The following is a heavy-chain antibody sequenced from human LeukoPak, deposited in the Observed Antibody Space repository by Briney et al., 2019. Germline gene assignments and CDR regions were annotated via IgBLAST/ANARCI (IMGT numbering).Heavy chain of an antibody. V-gene: IGHV4-59*01. J-gene: IGHJ4*02. CDR3: AREYYGTSGYYNDY. Sequence: SETLSLTCTVSGDSISSYYWSWIRQFPGKGPEWIGYIYYSGSTNYNPSLKSRVTISVDTSKNQFSLKLSSVTAADTAVYYCAREYYGTSGYYNDYWGQGALVTVSS. CDR1: GDSISSYY. D-gene: IGHD3-22*01. CDR2: IYYSGST.